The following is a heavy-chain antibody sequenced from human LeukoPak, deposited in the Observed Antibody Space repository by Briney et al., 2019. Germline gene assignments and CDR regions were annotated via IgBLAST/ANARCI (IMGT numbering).Heavy chain of an antibody. D-gene: IGHD3-10*01. CDR3: ARILGGIDY. V-gene: IGHV3-23*01. Sequence: GRSVRLSCAASGFTFSSYAMSWVRQAPGKGLEWVSAISGSGGSTYYADSVKGRFTISRDNSKNTLYLQMNSLRAEDTAVYYCARILGGIDYWGQGTLVTVSS. J-gene: IGHJ4*02. CDR2: ISGSGGST. CDR1: GFTFSSYA.